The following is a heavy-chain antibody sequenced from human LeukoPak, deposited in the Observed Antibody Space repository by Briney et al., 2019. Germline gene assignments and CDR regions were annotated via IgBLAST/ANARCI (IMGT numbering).Heavy chain of an antibody. J-gene: IGHJ4*02. Sequence: ASVKVSCKASGYTFTGYYIHWVRQAPGQGLEWMGWTNPNNGDTTYAQKFQGRVTMTRDTSVSTAYMELRRLRSEDTAVYYCARGFFRGYSYGRFDYWGQGTLVTVSS. CDR2: TNPNNGDT. CDR1: GYTFTGYY. D-gene: IGHD5-18*01. CDR3: ARGFFRGYSYGRFDY. V-gene: IGHV1-2*02.